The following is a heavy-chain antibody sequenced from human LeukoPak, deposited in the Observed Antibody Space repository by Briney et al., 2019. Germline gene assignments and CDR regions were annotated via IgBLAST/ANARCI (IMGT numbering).Heavy chain of an antibody. CDR2: IYYSGSI. D-gene: IGHD4-17*01. J-gene: IGHJ3*02. Sequence: SETLSLTCTVSGASISDSNYYWAWIRQPPGKGLEWIGHIYYSGSIYYNPSLKSRVTMSVDTSKNQFSLKLSSVTAVDTAVYYCARKATTGPTKAAFDIWGQGTMVTVSS. CDR3: ARKATTGPTKAAFDI. CDR1: GASISDSNYY. V-gene: IGHV4-39*07.